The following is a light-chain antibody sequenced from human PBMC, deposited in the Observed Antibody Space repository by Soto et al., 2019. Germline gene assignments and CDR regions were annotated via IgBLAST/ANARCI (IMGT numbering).Light chain of an antibody. J-gene: IGLJ1*01. Sequence: QSALTQPASVSGSPVQSITISCTRTSRDVWSHNLVSWYQQFPGQSPKLIIFEASKRPSGVSNRFSGSKSGSTASLTNSGLQAEDEADYYCSSNVDGSTYVVGSGIRVTV. V-gene: IGLV2-23*01. CDR3: SSNVDGSTYV. CDR2: EAS. CDR1: SRDVWSHNL.